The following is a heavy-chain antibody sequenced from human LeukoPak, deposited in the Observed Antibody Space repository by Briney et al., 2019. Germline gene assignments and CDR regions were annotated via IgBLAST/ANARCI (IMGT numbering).Heavy chain of an antibody. J-gene: IGHJ4*02. CDR1: GDSISNYY. D-gene: IGHD6-13*01. V-gene: IGHV4-59*01. Sequence: PSETLSLTCTVSGDSISNYYWSWIRQPPGKGLEWIGYIYHSGSTNYNPSLKSRVTISVDTSKNQFSLKLSSVTAADTAVYYCARGYSSSWYDYWGQGTLVTVSS. CDR3: ARGYSSSWYDY. CDR2: IYHSGST.